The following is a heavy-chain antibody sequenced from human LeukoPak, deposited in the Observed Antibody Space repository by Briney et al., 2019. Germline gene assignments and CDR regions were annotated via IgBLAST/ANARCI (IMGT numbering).Heavy chain of an antibody. Sequence: SETLSLTCTVSGGSISSYYWSWIRQPPGKGLEWIGYIYYSGSTNYNPSLKSRVTVSVDTSKNQFSLKLSSVTAADTAVYYCARGSGIANNYSPFDYWGQGTLVTVSS. D-gene: IGHD6-13*01. CDR1: GGSISSYY. V-gene: IGHV4-59*01. CDR3: ARGSGIANNYSPFDY. J-gene: IGHJ4*02. CDR2: IYYSGST.